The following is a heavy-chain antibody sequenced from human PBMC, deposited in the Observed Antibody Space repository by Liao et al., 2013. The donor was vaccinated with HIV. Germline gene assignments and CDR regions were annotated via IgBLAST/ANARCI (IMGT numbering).Heavy chain of an antibody. J-gene: IGHJ1*01. CDR3: TRGSRGTVTPFQH. Sequence: QVQLQQWGAGLLKPSETLSLTCAVSGGSLSGYYWSWIRQPPGKGLEWIGEINHSGSTNYHPSLKSRVIISIDTSKNQFSLRLSFVTAADTAMYYCTRGSRGTVTPFQHWGQGHPGHRLL. CDR2: INHSGST. CDR1: GGSLSGYY. V-gene: IGHV4-34*01. D-gene: IGHD4-17*01.